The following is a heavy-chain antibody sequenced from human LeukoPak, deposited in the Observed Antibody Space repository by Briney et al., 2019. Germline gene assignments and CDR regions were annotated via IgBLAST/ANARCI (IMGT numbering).Heavy chain of an antibody. Sequence: GGSLRLSCAASGFTFSSYWMHWVRQAPGKGLVWVSRINSDGSSTGYADSVKGRFTISRDNAKNTLYLQMNSLRAEDTAVYYCARGLYDLWSGYPFDYWGQGTLVTVSS. D-gene: IGHD3-3*01. CDR2: INSDGSST. CDR3: ARGLYDLWSGYPFDY. CDR1: GFTFSSYW. V-gene: IGHV3-74*01. J-gene: IGHJ4*02.